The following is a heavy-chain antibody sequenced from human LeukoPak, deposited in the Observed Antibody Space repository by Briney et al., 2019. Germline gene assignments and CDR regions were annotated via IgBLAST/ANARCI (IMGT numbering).Heavy chain of an antibody. CDR1: GGSFSGYY. CDR2: INHSGST. V-gene: IGHV4-34*01. D-gene: IGHD1-7*01. Sequence: PSETLSLTCAVYGGSFSGYYWSWIRQPPGKGLGWIGEINHSGSTNYNPSLKSRVTISVDTSKNQFSLKLSSVTAADTAVYYCAREAGSNWNYDYWGQGTLVAVSS. J-gene: IGHJ4*02. CDR3: AREAGSNWNYDY.